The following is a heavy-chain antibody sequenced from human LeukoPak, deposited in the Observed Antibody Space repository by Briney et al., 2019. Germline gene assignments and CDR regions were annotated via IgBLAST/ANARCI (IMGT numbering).Heavy chain of an antibody. Sequence: ASVKVSCKASGYTFTNYDINWVRQATGQGLEWMGWMNPNNSNTGYAQKFQGRLTMTRDTSISTAYMELSSLTSEDTAVYYCATEAAAGYFDYWGQGTLVTVSS. D-gene: IGHD6-13*01. J-gene: IGHJ4*02. CDR1: GYTFTNYD. CDR3: ATEAAAGYFDY. V-gene: IGHV1-8*01. CDR2: MNPNNSNT.